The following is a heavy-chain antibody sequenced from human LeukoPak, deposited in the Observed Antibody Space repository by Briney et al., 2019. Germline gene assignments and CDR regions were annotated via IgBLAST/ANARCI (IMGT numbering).Heavy chain of an antibody. D-gene: IGHD3-22*01. CDR2: IKQDGSKK. CDR1: GFTFSSYW. V-gene: IGHV3-7*04. CDR3: ARDSSGYYYPDAFDI. J-gene: IGHJ3*02. Sequence: GGSLRLSCAASGFTFSSYWMSWVRQAPGKGLEWVANIKQDGSKKYYVDSVKGQFTISRDNAKNSLYLQMNSLRAEDTAVYYCARDSSGYYYPDAFDIWGQGTMVTVSS.